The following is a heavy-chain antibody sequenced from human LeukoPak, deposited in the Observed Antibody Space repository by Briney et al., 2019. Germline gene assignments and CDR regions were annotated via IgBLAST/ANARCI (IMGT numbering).Heavy chain of an antibody. CDR3: ARETYDFWSGYQNYYYYYGMDV. Sequence: ASVKVSCKASGGTFSSYAISWVRQAPGQGLEWMGRIIPILGIANYAQKFQGRVTITADKSTSTAHMELSSLRSEDTAVYYCARETYDFWSGYQNYYYYYGMDVWGQGTTVTVSS. CDR1: GGTFSSYA. J-gene: IGHJ6*02. D-gene: IGHD3-3*01. CDR2: IIPILGIA. V-gene: IGHV1-69*04.